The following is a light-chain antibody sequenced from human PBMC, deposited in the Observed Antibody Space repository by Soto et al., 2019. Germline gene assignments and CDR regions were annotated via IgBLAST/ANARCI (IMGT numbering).Light chain of an antibody. CDR2: GAS. J-gene: IGKJ1*01. CDR3: QQYGSSSWT. V-gene: IGKV3-20*01. CDR1: QSVSSSY. Sequence: IVLTQPPSTLSLSPGERATLSCRASQSVSSSYLAWYQQKPGQAPRLLIYGASSRATGIPDRFSGSGSGTDFTLTISRLEPEDFAVYYCQQYGSSSWTFGQGTKVDIK.